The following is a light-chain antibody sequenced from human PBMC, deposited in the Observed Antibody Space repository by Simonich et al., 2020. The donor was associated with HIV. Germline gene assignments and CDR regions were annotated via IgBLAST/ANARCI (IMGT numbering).Light chain of an antibody. CDR1: QSVSSSY. J-gene: IGKJ3*01. CDR3: QKYYGTPYT. CDR2: DAS. Sequence: EIVLTQSPGTLSLSPGERATLSCRASQSVSSSYLAWYQQKPGLAPRLLIYDASSRATGIPDRFSGSGSGTDFTLTISSLQAEDVAVYYCQKYYGTPYTFGPGTKVNIK. V-gene: IGKV3D-20*01.